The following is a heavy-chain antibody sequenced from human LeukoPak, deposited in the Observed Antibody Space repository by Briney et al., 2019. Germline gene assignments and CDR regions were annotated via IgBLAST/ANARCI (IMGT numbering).Heavy chain of an antibody. V-gene: IGHV1-2*02. CDR3: ARDINSGYDYGWFDP. D-gene: IGHD5-12*01. J-gene: IGHJ5*02. Sequence: GASVKVSCKASGYTFTGYYMHWVRQAPGQGLEWMGWINLNSGGTNYAQKFQGRVTMTRDTSISTAYMELSRLRSDDTAVYYCARDINSGYDYGWFDPWGQGTLVTVSS. CDR1: GYTFTGYY. CDR2: INLNSGGT.